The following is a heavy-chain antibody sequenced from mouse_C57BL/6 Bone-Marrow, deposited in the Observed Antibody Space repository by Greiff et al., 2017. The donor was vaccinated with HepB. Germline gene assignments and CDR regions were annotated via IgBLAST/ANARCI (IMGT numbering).Heavy chain of an antibody. CDR2: INPSSGYT. CDR3: ARSGTTVVALYYFDY. D-gene: IGHD1-1*01. V-gene: IGHV1-4*01. CDR1: GYTFTSYT. Sequence: VQLQQSGAELARPGASVKMSCKASGYTFTSYTMHWVKQRPGQGLEWIGYINPSSGYTKYNQKFKDKATLTADKSSSTHYMQLSSLTSEDSAVYYCARSGTTVVALYYFDYWGQGTTLTVSS. J-gene: IGHJ2*01.